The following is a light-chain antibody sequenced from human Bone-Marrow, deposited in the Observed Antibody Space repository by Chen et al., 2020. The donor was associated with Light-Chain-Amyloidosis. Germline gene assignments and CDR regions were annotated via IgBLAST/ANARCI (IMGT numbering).Light chain of an antibody. CDR1: SGSIATNY. V-gene: IGLV6-57*01. Sequence: NFMLTQPHSVSESPWKTVILSCTCSSGSIATNYVQWYQQRPGSSPTTVIYEDDQRPSGVPDRFSGSIDRSSNSASLTISGLKTEDEADYYCQSYQGSSQGVFGGGTKLTVL. CDR3: QSYQGSSQGV. CDR2: EDD. J-gene: IGLJ3*02.